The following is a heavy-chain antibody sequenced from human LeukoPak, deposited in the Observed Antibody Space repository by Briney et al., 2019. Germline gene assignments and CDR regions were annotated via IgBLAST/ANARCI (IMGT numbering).Heavy chain of an antibody. Sequence: VRSLRLSCAASGFTFSSYAMHWVRQAPGKGVECVAVISYDGSDKYYADSVKGRFTISRDNSKNTLYLQMNSLRAEDTAVYYCTGGYCSSTSCYDPPREHGGYYYGMDVWGQGTTVTVSS. CDR2: ISYDGSDK. CDR1: GFTFSSYA. V-gene: IGHV3-30-3*01. CDR3: TGGYCSSTSCYDPPREHGGYYYGMDV. J-gene: IGHJ6*02. D-gene: IGHD2-2*01.